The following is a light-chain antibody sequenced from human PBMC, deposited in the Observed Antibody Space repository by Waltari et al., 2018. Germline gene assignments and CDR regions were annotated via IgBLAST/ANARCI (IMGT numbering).Light chain of an antibody. J-gene: IGLJ3*02. Sequence: QSALTQPASVSGSPGQSITISCTGTSSDVGGYNYVSWYQQHPGKAPKFMIYEVSNRPPGVSNRFSGSKPGKTASLTISGLQAEDEADYYCSSYTSSSTWVFGGGTKLTVL. CDR3: SSYTSSSTWV. V-gene: IGLV2-14*01. CDR1: SSDVGGYNY. CDR2: EVS.